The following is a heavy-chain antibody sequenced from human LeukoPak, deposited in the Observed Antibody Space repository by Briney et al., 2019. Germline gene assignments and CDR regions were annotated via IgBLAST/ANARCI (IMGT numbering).Heavy chain of an antibody. CDR1: GYTFTGYH. CDR2: INPNSGGT. CDR3: ARVGYDFWSGYGFDY. J-gene: IGHJ4*02. Sequence: GASVKVSCKASGYTFTGYHMHWVRQAPGQGLEWMGWINPNSGGTNYAQKFQGWVTMTRDTSISTAYMELSRLRSDDTAVYYCARVGYDFWSGYGFDYWGQGTLVTVSS. V-gene: IGHV1-2*04. D-gene: IGHD3-3*01.